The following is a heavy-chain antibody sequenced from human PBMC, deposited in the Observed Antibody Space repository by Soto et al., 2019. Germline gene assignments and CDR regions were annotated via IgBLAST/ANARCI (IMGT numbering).Heavy chain of an antibody. CDR3: AKEWPDSDYGGNTRNVGYFQH. Sequence: GGSLRLSCAASGFTFDDYTMHWVRQAPGKGLEWVSLISWDGGSTYYADSVKGRFTISRDNSKNSLYLQMNSLRTEDTALYYCAKEWPDSDYGGNTRNVGYFQHWGQGTLVTVSS. V-gene: IGHV3-43*01. D-gene: IGHD4-17*01. J-gene: IGHJ1*01. CDR2: ISWDGGST. CDR1: GFTFDDYT.